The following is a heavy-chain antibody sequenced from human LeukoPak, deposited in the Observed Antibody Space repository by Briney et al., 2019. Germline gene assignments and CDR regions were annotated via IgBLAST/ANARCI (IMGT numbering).Heavy chain of an antibody. CDR2: INSDGTST. D-gene: IGHD3-22*01. Sequence: RGSLRLSCAASGFTFSSHWWHWVRHAPGKGLVWFSRINSDGTSTTYADSVKGRFTISRDNAKNTLYLQMNSLRVEDTAVFHCAREGTYSNGPDYWGEGTLVTVSS. CDR1: GFTFSSHW. J-gene: IGHJ4*02. CDR3: AREGTYSNGPDY. V-gene: IGHV3-74*01.